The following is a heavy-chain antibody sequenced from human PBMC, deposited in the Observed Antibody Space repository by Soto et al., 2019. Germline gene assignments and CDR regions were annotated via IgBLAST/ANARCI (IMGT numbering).Heavy chain of an antibody. V-gene: IGHV3-21*01. CDR1: GFTFSAYS. D-gene: IGHD3-10*01. CDR2: ISSSSSYI. CDR3: ARDLYSVSGSLAHNWFDP. Sequence: LRLSCAASGFTFSAYSMNWVRQAPGKGLEWISSISSSSSYIYYADSVKGRFTISRDNAKNSLYLQMNSLRAEDTAVYYCARDLYSVSGSLAHNWFDPWGQGTLVTVSS. J-gene: IGHJ5*02.